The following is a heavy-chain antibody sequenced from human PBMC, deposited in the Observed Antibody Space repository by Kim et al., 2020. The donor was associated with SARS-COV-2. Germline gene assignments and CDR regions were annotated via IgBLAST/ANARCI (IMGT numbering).Heavy chain of an antibody. J-gene: IGHJ6*02. CDR2: ISYDGSNK. V-gene: IGHV3-30*18. CDR3: ANDGVLHRGDGYYYGMDV. Sequence: GGSLRLSCAASGFTFSSYGMHWVRQAPGKGLEWVAVISYDGSNKYYADSVKGRFTISRDNSKNTLYLQMNSLRAEDTAVYYCANDGVLHRGDGYYYGMDVWGQGTTVTVSS. D-gene: IGHD3-16*01. CDR1: GFTFSSYG.